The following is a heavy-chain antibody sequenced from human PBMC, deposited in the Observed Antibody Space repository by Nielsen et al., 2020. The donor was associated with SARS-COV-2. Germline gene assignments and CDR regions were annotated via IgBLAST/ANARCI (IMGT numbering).Heavy chain of an antibody. Sequence: SETLSLTCTVSGGSISSSSYYWGWIRQPPGKGLEWIGSIYYSGSTNYNPSLKSRVTISVDKSKNQFSLKLSSVTAADTAVYYCARDRFGYSRGRFFDYWGQGTLVTVSS. D-gene: IGHD6-19*01. V-gene: IGHV4-39*07. CDR1: GGSISSSSYY. CDR2: IYYSGST. CDR3: ARDRFGYSRGRFFDY. J-gene: IGHJ4*02.